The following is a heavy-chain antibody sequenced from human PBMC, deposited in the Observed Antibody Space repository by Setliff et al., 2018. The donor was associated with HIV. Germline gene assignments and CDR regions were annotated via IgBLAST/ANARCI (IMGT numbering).Heavy chain of an antibody. V-gene: IGHV3-74*01. Sequence: GESLKISCAASGFTFSNYIMHWVRQDPGKGLVWVSRINSDGSTTTYADSVKGRFTISRDNAKKMLYLQMNSLRAEDTAVYYCARGGSEYCGADCYRYYYYYMDVWGKGTTVTVSS. CDR2: INSDGSTT. CDR3: ARGGSEYCGADCYRYYYYYMDV. J-gene: IGHJ6*03. D-gene: IGHD2-21*01. CDR1: GFTFSNYI.